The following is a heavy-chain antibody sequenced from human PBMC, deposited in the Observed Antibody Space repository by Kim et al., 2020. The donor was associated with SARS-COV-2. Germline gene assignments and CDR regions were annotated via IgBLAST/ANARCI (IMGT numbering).Heavy chain of an antibody. CDR2: ISAYNGNT. V-gene: IGHV1-18*01. CDR1: GYTFTSYG. J-gene: IGHJ6*03. Sequence: ASVKVSCKASGYTFTSYGISWVRQAPGQGLEWMGWISAYNGNTNYAQKLQGRVTMTTDTSTSTAYMELRSLRSDDTAVYYCARASRSQQLAHYYYYYMDVWGKGTTVTVSS. CDR3: ARASRSQQLAHYYYYYMDV. D-gene: IGHD6-13*01.